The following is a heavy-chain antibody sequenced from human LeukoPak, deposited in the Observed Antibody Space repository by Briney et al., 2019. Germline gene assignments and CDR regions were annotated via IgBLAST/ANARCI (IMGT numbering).Heavy chain of an antibody. V-gene: IGHV3-49*03. CDR2: IRTKSHGGTT. J-gene: IGHJ4*02. Sequence: GGSLRLSRTASGFTFGDYGMTWFRQAPGKGLEWTAFIRTKSHGGTTEYAASVKGRFTISRDDSETIAYLQMNGLKIEDTAMYYCARTYYYESSGWKPDYWGQGTLVTVS. CDR1: GFTFGDYG. D-gene: IGHD3-22*01. CDR3: ARTYYYESSGWKPDY.